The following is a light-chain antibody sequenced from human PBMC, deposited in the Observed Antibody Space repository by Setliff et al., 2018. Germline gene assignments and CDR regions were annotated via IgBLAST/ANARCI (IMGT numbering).Light chain of an antibody. CDR2: DVS. J-gene: IGLJ1*01. CDR3: SSYSRATTLDV. V-gene: IGLV2-14*03. CDR1: SSDIGAYNY. Sequence: QSALAQPASVSGSPGQSITTSCTGSSSDIGAYNYVAWYQQHPGKAPKLIIYDVSNRPSGVSSRFSGSQSGSTASLTISGLQAEDEADYYCSSYSRATTLDVFGTGTKVTVL.